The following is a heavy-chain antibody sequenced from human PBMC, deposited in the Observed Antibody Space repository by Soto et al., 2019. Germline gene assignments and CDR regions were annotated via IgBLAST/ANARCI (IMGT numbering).Heavy chain of an antibody. Sequence: EVQLLESGGGLVQPGGSLRLSCAASGFTFSSYAMSWVRQAPGKGLEWVSEISGSGGSTYYADSVKGRFTISRDNSKNTLYPQMNSLRAEDTAVYYCAKTSGLEDFFDYWGQGTLVTVSS. CDR1: GFTFSSYA. V-gene: IGHV3-23*01. J-gene: IGHJ4*02. CDR2: ISGSGGST. CDR3: AKTSGLEDFFDY. D-gene: IGHD3-3*01.